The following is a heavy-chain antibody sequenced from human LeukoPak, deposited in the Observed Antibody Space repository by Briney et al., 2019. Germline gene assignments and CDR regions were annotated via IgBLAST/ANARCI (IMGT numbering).Heavy chain of an antibody. CDR2: IYYSGST. CDR3: ARDGQYYDSSGLSFDY. CDR1: GGSIGSGDYC. D-gene: IGHD3-22*01. V-gene: IGHV4-30-4*01. Sequence: SETLSLTCTVSGGSIGSGDYCWSWIRQPPGKGLEWIGYIYYSGSTYYNPSLKSRVTISVDTSKNQFSLKLSSVTAADTAVYYCARDGQYYDSSGLSFDYWGQGTLVTVSS. J-gene: IGHJ4*02.